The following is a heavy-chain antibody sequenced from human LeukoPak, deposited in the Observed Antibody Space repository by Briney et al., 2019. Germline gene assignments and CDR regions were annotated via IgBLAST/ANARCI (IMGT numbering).Heavy chain of an antibody. CDR2: INPNSGGT. V-gene: IGHV1-2*02. D-gene: IGHD6-6*01. J-gene: IGHJ4*02. Sequence: SLKVSCKASGYTFSGYYMHCVRQAPGQGLEWMGWINPNSGGTNYAQKFQGRVIMTKDTSISTAYMELSRLGSDDTAVYYCARALYIGARPDYWGQGTLVTVSS. CDR3: ARALYIGARPDY. CDR1: GYTFSGYY.